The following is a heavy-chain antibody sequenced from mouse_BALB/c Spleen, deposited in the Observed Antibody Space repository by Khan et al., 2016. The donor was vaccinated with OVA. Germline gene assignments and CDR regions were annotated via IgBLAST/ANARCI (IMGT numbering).Heavy chain of an antibody. CDR1: GFTFSSYS. CDR2: ISSGGDYT. J-gene: IGHJ3*01. D-gene: IGHD4-1*01. CDR3: ASHLTGSFAY. V-gene: IGHV5-6*01. Sequence: EVELVESGGDLVKPGGSLKLSCAASGFTFSSYSMSWVRQTPDKRLEWVATISSGGDYTSYPDNVKGRFTISRDNAKNTLYLQMSSLKSEDTAMYYCASHLTGSFAYWGQGTLVTVS.